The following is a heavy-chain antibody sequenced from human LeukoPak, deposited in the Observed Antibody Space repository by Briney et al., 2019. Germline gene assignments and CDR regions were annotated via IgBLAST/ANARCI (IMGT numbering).Heavy chain of an antibody. CDR1: GFTFSRYS. J-gene: IGHJ6*02. D-gene: IGHD1-26*01. CDR2: IRSSGSSI. CDR3: ARDPGPRVGATAGYYYYGMDV. V-gene: IGHV3-48*02. Sequence: GGSLRLSCAASGFTFSRYSMHWVRQAPGKGLEWVSYIRSSGSSIKYADSVKGRFIISRDNAKNSLYLQMNSLRDEDTAVYYCARDPGPRVGATAGYYYYGMDVWGQGTTVTVSS.